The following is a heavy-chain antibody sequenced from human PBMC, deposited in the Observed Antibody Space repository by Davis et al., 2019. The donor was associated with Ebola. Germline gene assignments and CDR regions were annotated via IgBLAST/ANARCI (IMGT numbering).Heavy chain of an antibody. CDR3: ASSIYHYLDAFDI. Sequence: ASVKVSCKASGFSFGSYTYHWVRRAPGQSLEWMGWINGGNGHTKYSQKFQGRVSMTRDTFARTVYMEVSSLRAEDTAVYYCASSIYHYLDAFDIWGQGTVVSVSS. J-gene: IGHJ3*02. CDR1: GFSFGSYT. D-gene: IGHD3-22*01. CDR2: INGGNGHT. V-gene: IGHV1-3*01.